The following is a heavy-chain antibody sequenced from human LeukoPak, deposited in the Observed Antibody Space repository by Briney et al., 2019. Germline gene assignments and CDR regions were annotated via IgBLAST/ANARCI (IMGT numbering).Heavy chain of an antibody. CDR3: ARGHGRRYWYFDL. J-gene: IGHJ2*01. V-gene: IGHV4-34*01. CDR1: CGSFSGYY. CDR2: VNHSGST. Sequence: SETLSLTCAVYCGSFSGYYWSWIRQPPGKGLEWIGEVNHSGSTNYNPSLKSRVTISVDTSKNQFSLKLSSVTAADTAVYYCARGHGRRYWYFDLWGRGTLVTVSS. D-gene: IGHD4-17*01.